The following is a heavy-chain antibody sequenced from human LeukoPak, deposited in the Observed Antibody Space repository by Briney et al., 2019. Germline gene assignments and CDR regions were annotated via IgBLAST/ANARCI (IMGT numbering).Heavy chain of an antibody. Sequence: ASVKVSCKASGYTFTSYYMHWVRQAPGQGLEWMGIINPSGGSTSYAQKFQGRVTMTRDTSTSTVYMELSSVTAADTAVYYCAREVSDYFDYWGQGTLVTVSS. D-gene: IGHD1-14*01. CDR3: AREVSDYFDY. CDR1: GYTFTSYY. CDR2: INPSGGST. V-gene: IGHV1-46*01. J-gene: IGHJ4*02.